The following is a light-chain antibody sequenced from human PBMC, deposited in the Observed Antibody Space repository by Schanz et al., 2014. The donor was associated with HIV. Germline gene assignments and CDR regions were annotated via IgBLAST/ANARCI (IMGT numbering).Light chain of an antibody. CDR2: AAS. J-gene: IGKJ4*01. V-gene: IGKV1-9*01. CDR3: LQHNSYPLT. CDR1: HDITSY. Sequence: DIQLTQSPSFLSASVGDRVTITCRASHDITSYLAWYQQRPGKAPKLLIYAASTLQSGVPSRFSGSGSGTEFTLTISSLQPEDFATYYCLQHNSYPLTFGGGTKVEIK.